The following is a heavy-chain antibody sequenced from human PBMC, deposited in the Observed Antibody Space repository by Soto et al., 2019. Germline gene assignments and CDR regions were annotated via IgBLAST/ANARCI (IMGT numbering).Heavy chain of an antibody. CDR2: ISYDGSNK. CDR1: GLTFSSYG. CDR3: AKDSIQLYYYYYGMDV. V-gene: IGHV3-30*18. Sequence: PWGSMRLPCAAAGLTFSSYGMHWVRQAPGKGLEWVAVISYDGSNKYYADSVKGRFTISRDNSKNTLYLQMNSLRAEDTAVYYCAKDSIQLYYYYYGMDVWGQGTTVTVSS. J-gene: IGHJ6*02. D-gene: IGHD5-18*01.